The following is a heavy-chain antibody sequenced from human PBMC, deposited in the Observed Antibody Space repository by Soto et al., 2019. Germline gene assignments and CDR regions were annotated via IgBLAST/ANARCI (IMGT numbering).Heavy chain of an antibody. CDR3: ARGGYDFPQLYYYYGMDV. Sequence: ASVKVSCKASGYTFTSYDINWVRQATGQGLEWMGWMNPNSGNTGYAQKFQGRVTMTRNTSISTAYMELSSLRSEDTAVYYCARGGYDFPQLYYYYGMDVWGQGTTVTVSS. J-gene: IGHJ6*02. CDR2: MNPNSGNT. V-gene: IGHV1-8*01. D-gene: IGHD3-3*01. CDR1: GYTFTSYD.